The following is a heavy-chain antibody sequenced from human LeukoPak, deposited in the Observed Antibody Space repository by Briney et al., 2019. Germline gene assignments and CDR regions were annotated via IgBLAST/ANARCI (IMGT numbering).Heavy chain of an antibody. CDR1: GYTFTSYG. Sequence: ASVKVSCKASGYTFTSYGISWVRQAPGQGLEWMGWISAYNGNTNYAQKLQGRVTMTTDTSTSTAYMELRSLRSDDTAVYYCAREYCSGGSCYSAGLDYWGQGTLVTVSS. CDR2: ISAYNGNT. J-gene: IGHJ4*02. V-gene: IGHV1-18*01. D-gene: IGHD2-15*01. CDR3: AREYCSGGSCYSAGLDY.